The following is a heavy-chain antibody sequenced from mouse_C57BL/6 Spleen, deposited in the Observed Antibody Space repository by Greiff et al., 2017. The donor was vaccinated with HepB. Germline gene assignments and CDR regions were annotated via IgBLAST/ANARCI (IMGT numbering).Heavy chain of an antibody. CDR1: GYAFSSSW. CDR3: ARGGEDYAMDY. Sequence: VQLQQSGPELVKPGASVKISCKASGYAFSSSWMNWVKQRPGKGLEWIGRIYPGDGDTNYNGKFKGKATLTADKSSSTAYMQLSSLTSEDSAVYFCARGGEDYAMDYWGQGTSVTVSS. V-gene: IGHV1-82*01. CDR2: IYPGDGDT. J-gene: IGHJ4*01.